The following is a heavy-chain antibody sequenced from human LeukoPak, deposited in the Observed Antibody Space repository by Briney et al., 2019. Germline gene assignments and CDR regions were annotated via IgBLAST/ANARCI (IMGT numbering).Heavy chain of an antibody. Sequence: SETLSLTCTVSGYSISSGYYWGWIRQPPGKGLEWIGSIHYSGSTYYNPSLKSRVTISVDTSKNQFSLKLSSVTAADTAVYYCARVKQTYDYDYWGQGTLVTVSS. CDR3: ARVKQTYDYDY. V-gene: IGHV4-38-2*02. CDR2: IHYSGST. J-gene: IGHJ4*02. D-gene: IGHD4-17*01. CDR1: GYSISSGYY.